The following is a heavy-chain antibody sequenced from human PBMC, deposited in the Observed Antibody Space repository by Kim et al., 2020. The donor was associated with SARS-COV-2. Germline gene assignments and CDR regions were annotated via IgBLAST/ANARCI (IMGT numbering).Heavy chain of an antibody. Sequence: GGSLRLSCAASGFTFSDYYMSWIRQAPGKGLEWVSYISSSGSTIYYADSVKGRFTISRDNAKNSLYLQMNSLRAEDTAVYYCARAYSSGWYAWFDPWGQGTLVTVSS. V-gene: IGHV3-11*04. D-gene: IGHD6-19*01. CDR1: GFTFSDYY. CDR2: ISSSGSTI. CDR3: ARAYSSGWYAWFDP. J-gene: IGHJ5*02.